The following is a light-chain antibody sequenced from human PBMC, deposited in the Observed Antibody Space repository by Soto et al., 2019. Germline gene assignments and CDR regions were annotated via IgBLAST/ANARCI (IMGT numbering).Light chain of an antibody. V-gene: IGLV2-14*01. CDR1: SSDVGGYNY. CDR2: DVS. Sequence: QSVLTQPASVSGSPGQSITISCTGTSSDVGGYNYVSWYQQHPGEAPKLLIYDVSNRPSGVSNRFSGSKSGNTASLTISGLQAEDEADYYCSSYRSRSTVYVFGNGTKVTV. CDR3: SSYRSRSTVYV. J-gene: IGLJ1*01.